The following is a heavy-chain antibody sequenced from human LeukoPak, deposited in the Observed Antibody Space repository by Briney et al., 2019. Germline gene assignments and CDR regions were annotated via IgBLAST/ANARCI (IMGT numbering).Heavy chain of an antibody. CDR1: GFTFSIYW. D-gene: IGHD4-11*01. J-gene: IGHJ3*02. Sequence: GGSLRLSCAASGFTFSIYWIHWARQVPGKGLVWVSRINSDGSSTIHADSVKGRFTISRDNAKNTVYLQMNSLRAEDTAVYYCASYLQYDAFDIWGQGTMVTVSS. CDR2: INSDGSST. CDR3: ASYLQYDAFDI. V-gene: IGHV3-74*01.